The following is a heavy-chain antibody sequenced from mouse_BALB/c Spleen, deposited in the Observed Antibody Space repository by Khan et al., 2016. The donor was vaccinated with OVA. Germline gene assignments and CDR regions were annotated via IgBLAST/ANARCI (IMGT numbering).Heavy chain of an antibody. CDR2: INPYNGGS. Sequence: EVQLQQSGPELVKPGDSMKISCKASNYSFTDYTMNWVKQSHGKNLEWIGLINPYNGGSNYNQKFKGKATFTVDKSSSTAYMELRSLTSEDSAVYYCTRSGYGGFAYWGQGTLVTVSA. CDR3: TRSGYGGFAY. D-gene: IGHD1-2*01. J-gene: IGHJ3*01. CDR1: NYSFTDYT. V-gene: IGHV1-18*01.